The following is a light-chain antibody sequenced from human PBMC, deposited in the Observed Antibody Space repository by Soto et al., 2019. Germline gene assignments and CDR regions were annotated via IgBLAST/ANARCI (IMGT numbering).Light chain of an antibody. J-gene: IGLJ2*01. Sequence: QSVLTQPPSVSAAPGQKVTISCSGTSSNIWNNYVSWYQQLPGTAPKLLIYDNNKRPPGIPDRLSGSNSGTSATLGITGLQTGDEADYYRGTWHSSLSAGGVVFGGGTKLTVL. CDR3: GTWHSSLSAGGVV. CDR1: SSNIWNNY. CDR2: DNN. V-gene: IGLV1-51*01.